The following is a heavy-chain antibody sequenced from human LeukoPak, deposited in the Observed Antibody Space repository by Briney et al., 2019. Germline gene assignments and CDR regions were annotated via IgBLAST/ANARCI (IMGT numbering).Heavy chain of an antibody. CDR2: INPSGGRT. V-gene: IGHV1-46*01. Sequence: ASVKVSCKASGYIFINYYIYWVRQAPGQGLEWMGLINPSGGRTGYAQNFQGRVTMTRDMSTSTVYLELGSLRSEDTAVYYCARGPYSSGWYGLDFWGQGTLVTVFS. CDR1: GYIFINYY. CDR3: ARGPYSSGWYGLDF. D-gene: IGHD6-19*01. J-gene: IGHJ4*02.